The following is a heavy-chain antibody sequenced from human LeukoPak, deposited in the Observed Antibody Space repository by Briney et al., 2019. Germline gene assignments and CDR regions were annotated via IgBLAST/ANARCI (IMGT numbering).Heavy chain of an antibody. CDR3: AKDPYYYDSSGQAENEYYFDY. D-gene: IGHD3-22*01. Sequence: GGSLRLSCAASGFTFSSYAMSWVRQAPGKGLEWVSAISGSGGSTYYADSVKGRFTISRDNSENTLYLQMNSLRAEDTAVYYCAKDPYYYDSSGQAENEYYFDYWGQGTLVTVSS. CDR1: GFTFSSYA. CDR2: ISGSGGST. V-gene: IGHV3-23*01. J-gene: IGHJ4*02.